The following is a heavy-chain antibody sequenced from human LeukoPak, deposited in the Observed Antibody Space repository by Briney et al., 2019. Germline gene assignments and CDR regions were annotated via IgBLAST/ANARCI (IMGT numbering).Heavy chain of an antibody. CDR3: ARNGAGEGIAAAGYYYYGMDV. D-gene: IGHD6-13*01. J-gene: IGHJ6*02. V-gene: IGHV1-69*13. CDR1: GGTFSSYA. Sequence: SVKVSCKASGGTFSSYAISWVRQAPRQGLEWMGGIIPIFGTANYAQKFQGRVTITADESTSTAYMELSSLRSEDTAVYYCARNGAGEGIAAAGYYYYGMDVWGQGTTVTVSS. CDR2: IIPIFGTA.